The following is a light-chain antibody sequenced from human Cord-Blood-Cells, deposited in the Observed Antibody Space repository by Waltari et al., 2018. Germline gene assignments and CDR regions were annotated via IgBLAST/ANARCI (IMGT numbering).Light chain of an antibody. CDR1: QSVSSSY. CDR3: QQYGSSPPGT. V-gene: IGKV3-20*01. J-gene: IGKJ4*01. CDR2: GAS. Sequence: EIVLTQSPGTLSLSPGEGATLSCRASQSVSSSYLAWYQQKPGQAPRLLIYGASSRATGIPDRFSGSGSGTDFTLTISRLEPEDFAVYYCQQYGSSPPGTFGGGTKVEIK.